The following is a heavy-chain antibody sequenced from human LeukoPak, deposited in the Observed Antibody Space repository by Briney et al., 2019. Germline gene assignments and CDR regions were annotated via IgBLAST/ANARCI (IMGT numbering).Heavy chain of an antibody. CDR1: GYTFTQYD. Sequence: ASVKVSCKSSGYTFTQYDLNWVRQAPGRGLEWMGWISAYNGNTNYAQKLQGRVTMTTDTSTSTAYMELRSLRSDDTAVYYCARVALMVYAIEVYYFDYWGQGTLVTVSS. V-gene: IGHV1-18*01. D-gene: IGHD2-8*01. CDR2: ISAYNGNT. J-gene: IGHJ4*02. CDR3: ARVALMVYAIEVYYFDY.